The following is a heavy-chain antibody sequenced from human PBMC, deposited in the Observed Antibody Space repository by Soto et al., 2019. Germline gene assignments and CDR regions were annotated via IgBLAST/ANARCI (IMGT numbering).Heavy chain of an antibody. CDR2: MNPNSGNT. CDR1: GYTFTSYD. Sequence: GASVKVSCKASGYTFTSYDINWVRQATGQGLEWMGWMNPNSGNTAYAQKFQGRVTMTSNTSISTAYMELSSLRSEDTAVYYCVRELRSGWFSNWGQGTLVTVSS. D-gene: IGHD6-19*01. V-gene: IGHV1-8*01. J-gene: IGHJ4*02. CDR3: VRELRSGWFSN.